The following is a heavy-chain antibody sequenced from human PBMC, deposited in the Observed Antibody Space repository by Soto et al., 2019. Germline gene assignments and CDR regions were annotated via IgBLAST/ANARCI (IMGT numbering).Heavy chain of an antibody. V-gene: IGHV1-2*04. D-gene: IGHD6-13*01. CDR1: GYTFTGYY. Sequence: ASVKVSCKASGYTFTGYYMHWVRQAPGQGLEWMGWINPNSGGTNYAQKFQGWVTMTRDTSISTAYMELSRLRSDDTAVYYCARDEKRYSRSWTAKDYYYSGMDVWGQGTTVTVSS. CDR2: INPNSGGT. J-gene: IGHJ6*02. CDR3: ARDEKRYSRSWTAKDYYYSGMDV.